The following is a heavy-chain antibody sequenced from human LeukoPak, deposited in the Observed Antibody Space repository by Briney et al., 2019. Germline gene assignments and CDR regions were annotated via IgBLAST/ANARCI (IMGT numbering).Heavy chain of an antibody. CDR3: ARGLTGTKRGLLFDY. CDR1: GGSFNGYY. Sequence: PSETLSLTCAVYGGSFNGYYWSWIRQPPGKGLEWIGEINHSGSTNYNPSLKSRVTISVDTSKNQFSLKLSSVTAADTAVYYCARGLTGTKRGLLFDYWGQGTLVTVSS. CDR2: INHSGST. V-gene: IGHV4-34*01. D-gene: IGHD1-7*01. J-gene: IGHJ4*02.